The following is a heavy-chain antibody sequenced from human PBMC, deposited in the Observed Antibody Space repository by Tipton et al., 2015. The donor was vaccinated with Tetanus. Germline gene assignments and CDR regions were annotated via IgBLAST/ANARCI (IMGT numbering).Heavy chain of an antibody. CDR3: VRDSGAYCGGDCYTGLDY. D-gene: IGHD2-21*02. CDR2: ISSTSSYI. J-gene: IGHJ4*02. Sequence: SLRLSCEVSGFIFSSYTMNWVRQAPGKGLEWVSSISSTSSYIYYADSLKGRFTISRDNSKNTLYLQMNSLRAEDTAVYYCVRDSGAYCGGDCYTGLDYWGQGTLVTVSS. V-gene: IGHV3-21*01. CDR1: GFIFSSYT.